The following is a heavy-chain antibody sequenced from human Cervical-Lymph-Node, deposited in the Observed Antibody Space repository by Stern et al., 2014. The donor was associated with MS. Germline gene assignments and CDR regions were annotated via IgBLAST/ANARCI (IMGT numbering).Heavy chain of an antibody. CDR1: GYTFTSYA. CDR2: NHAGNGNT. D-gene: IGHD6-19*01. V-gene: IGHV1-3*01. Sequence: QVQLVQSGAEVKKPGASVKVSCKASGYTFTSYAMHWVRQAPGQRLEWMGWNHAGNGNTKYSQKFQGRVTITRDTSASTAYMELSSLRSEDTAVYYCARGGSGSSNRFMDVWGQGTTVTVSS. J-gene: IGHJ6*02. CDR3: ARGGSGSSNRFMDV.